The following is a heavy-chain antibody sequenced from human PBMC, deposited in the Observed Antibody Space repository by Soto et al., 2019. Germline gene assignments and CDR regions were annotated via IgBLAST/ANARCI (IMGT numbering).Heavy chain of an antibody. V-gene: IGHV1-3*01. CDR1: GFSFSDNL. CDR3: ARGILSVGSRANDGFEV. CDR2: INPDNGNT. D-gene: IGHD2-21*01. Sequence: QVQLVQSGAEVRKPGASVNISCRASGFSFSDNLINWVRQAPGQRLEWMGWINPDNGNTRYSQTCQGRDTISRHSSASIAYVEVSDLTSEDTAIFYCARGILSVGSRANDGFEVWGQWTMVTVSS. J-gene: IGHJ3*01.